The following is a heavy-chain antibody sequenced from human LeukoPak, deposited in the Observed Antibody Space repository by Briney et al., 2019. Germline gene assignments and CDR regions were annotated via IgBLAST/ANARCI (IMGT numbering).Heavy chain of an antibody. V-gene: IGHV4-30-4*01. J-gene: IGHJ4*02. Sequence: SETLSLTCTVSGGSISSGDYYWSWIRQPPGKGLEWIGYIYYSGSTYYNPSLKSRVTISVDTSKNQFSLKLSSVTAADTAVYYCARGGGIYYDSSGYPSWDYRGQGTLVTVSS. CDR3: ARGGGIYYDSSGYPSWDY. CDR1: GGSISSGDYY. D-gene: IGHD3-22*01. CDR2: IYYSGST.